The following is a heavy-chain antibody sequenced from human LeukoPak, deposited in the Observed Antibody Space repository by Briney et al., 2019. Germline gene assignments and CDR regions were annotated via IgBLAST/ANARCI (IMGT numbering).Heavy chain of an antibody. J-gene: IGHJ4*02. D-gene: IGHD2-15*01. CDR3: ARDSPGYCSGGSCYGLDY. V-gene: IGHV3-21*01. CDR1: GFTFSSYS. CDR2: ISSSSSSI. Sequence: PGGSLRLSCAASGFTFSSYSMSWVRQAPGKGLEWDSSISSSSSSIYYAHSVKGRFTISRDNAKNSLYLQMNSLRADDTAVYYCARDSPGYCSGGSCYGLDYWGQGTLVTVSS.